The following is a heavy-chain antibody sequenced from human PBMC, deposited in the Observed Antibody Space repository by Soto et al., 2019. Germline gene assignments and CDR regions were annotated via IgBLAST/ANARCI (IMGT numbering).Heavy chain of an antibody. CDR1: GFTFSNYA. V-gene: IGHV3-23*01. J-gene: IGHJ6*02. Sequence: QPGGSLRLSCAASGFTFSNYAMTWVRQAPGKGLEWVSIISSSGDATYYVDSVKGRFTISRDNSRNTLNLQMNSLRAEDTAVYYCAKNGDFWSWGMDVWGQGTTVTVSS. CDR3: AKNGDFWSWGMDV. D-gene: IGHD3-3*01. CDR2: ISSSGDAT.